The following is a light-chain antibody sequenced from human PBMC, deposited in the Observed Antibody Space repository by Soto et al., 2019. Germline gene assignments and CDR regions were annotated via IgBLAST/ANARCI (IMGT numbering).Light chain of an antibody. Sequence: DVVMTQSPLSLSVTLGQPASISCWSSQSIVYSDGHAYLNWFHQRPGQSPRRLIYQVSKRDSGVXDXXSGSGSGTDFTLKISRVEAEDVGVYYCMHGTHWPPTFGRGTKVEIK. CDR3: MHGTHWPPT. CDR2: QVS. V-gene: IGKV2-30*01. CDR1: QSIVYSDGHAY. J-gene: IGKJ1*01.